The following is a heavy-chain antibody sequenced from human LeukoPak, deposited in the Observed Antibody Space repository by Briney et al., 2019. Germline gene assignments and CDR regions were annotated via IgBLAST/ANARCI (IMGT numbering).Heavy chain of an antibody. CDR3: ARGQRSSSWYYYYGMDV. Sequence: SETLSLTCDVYGGSFSGYYWSWMRQPPGKGLEWIGEIKHSGSTDCNPSLKSRVTISVDTSKNQFSLKLSSVTAADTAVYYCARGQRSSSWYYYYGMDVWGQGTTVTVSS. D-gene: IGHD6-13*01. J-gene: IGHJ6*02. V-gene: IGHV4-34*01. CDR1: GGSFSGYY. CDR2: IKHSGST.